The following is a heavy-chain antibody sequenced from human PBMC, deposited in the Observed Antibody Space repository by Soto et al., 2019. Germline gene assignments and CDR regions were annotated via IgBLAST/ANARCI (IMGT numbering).Heavy chain of an antibody. D-gene: IGHD3-10*01. CDR1: GYTFTSYA. Sequence: QVHLVQSGTEVKKPGTSMKVSCRASGYTFTSYAINWVRQAPGQGLEWVGRIIAYNGNTHSAQKLQGRVTMTIDTSTSTAYMELRSLRSDDTAVYYCAXGHXXXDYGSGSSFDTWGQGTLLTVSA. CDR3: AXGHXXXDYGSGSSFDT. CDR2: IIAYNGNT. V-gene: IGHV1-18*01. J-gene: IGHJ4*02.